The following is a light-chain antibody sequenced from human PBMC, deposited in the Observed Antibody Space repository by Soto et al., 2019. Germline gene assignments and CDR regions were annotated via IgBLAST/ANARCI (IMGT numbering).Light chain of an antibody. V-gene: IGKV2-30*01. CDR1: QSLEDSDGNTF. J-gene: IGKJ1*01. Sequence: DVVLTQSPLSLPVTLGQPASISCRSSQSLEDSDGNTFLTWFQQRPGQSPRRLIYRVSTRDSGVQDRLSGSGSGTTFKLNISRVEAEDVGVYFCMKGTAMWTLAQGTNVDIK. CDR3: MKGTAMWT. CDR2: RVS.